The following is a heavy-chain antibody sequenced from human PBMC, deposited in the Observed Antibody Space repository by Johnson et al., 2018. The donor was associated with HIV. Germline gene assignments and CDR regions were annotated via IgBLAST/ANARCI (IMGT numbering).Heavy chain of an antibody. Sequence: VLLVESGGGVVQPGGSLRLSCSASGITVSSNYMSWVRQAPGKGLEWVSVIFTAGDVYYSDSVKGRFTISRDNSKNILYLQMNSLRAEDTALYYCARGRIAARPHAFDIWGQGTMVTVSS. CDR1: GITVSSNY. J-gene: IGHJ3*02. V-gene: IGHV3-66*01. CDR3: ARGRIAARPHAFDI. CDR2: IFTAGDV. D-gene: IGHD6-6*01.